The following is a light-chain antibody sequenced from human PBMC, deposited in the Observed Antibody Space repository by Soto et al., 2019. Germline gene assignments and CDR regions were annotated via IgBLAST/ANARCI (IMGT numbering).Light chain of an antibody. V-gene: IGKV1-6*01. Sequence: AIQMTQSPSSLSASVGDRVTITCRASQGIRNDLGWYQQKPGKAPKLLIYAASSLQSGVPSRFSGSGSGTDFTLTISSLQPEDFAAYYCQQTYNTPPAFGQGTKVDIK. CDR3: QQTYNTPPA. CDR2: AAS. CDR1: QGIRND. J-gene: IGKJ1*01.